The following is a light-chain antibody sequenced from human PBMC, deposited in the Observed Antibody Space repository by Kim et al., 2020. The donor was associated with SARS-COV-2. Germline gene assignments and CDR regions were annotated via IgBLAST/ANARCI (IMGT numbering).Light chain of an antibody. CDR3: QQYNNWPLLT. Sequence: EIVLTQSPATLSVSPGERVTLSCRASQSVKSNLVWYQQKPGQAPRLLIYGASTRAAGAPARFSGSGSGTEFTLTISSLQSEDIAVYYCQQYNNWPLLTFGGGTKVDIK. V-gene: IGKV3-15*01. CDR2: GAS. J-gene: IGKJ4*01. CDR1: QSVKSN.